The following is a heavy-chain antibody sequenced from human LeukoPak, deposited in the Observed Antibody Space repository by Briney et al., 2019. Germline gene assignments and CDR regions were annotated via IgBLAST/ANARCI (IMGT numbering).Heavy chain of an antibody. J-gene: IGHJ5*02. CDR2: IYPGDSDT. D-gene: IGHD4-17*01. Sequence: GESLKISCQGSGYTFANCWIGWVRQMPGKGLEWMGIIYPGDSDTRYSPSFQGQVTISADKSISTAYLQWSSLKASDTAMYYCARAPYGNWFDPWGQGTLVTVSS. CDR1: GYTFANCW. V-gene: IGHV5-51*01. CDR3: ARAPYGNWFDP.